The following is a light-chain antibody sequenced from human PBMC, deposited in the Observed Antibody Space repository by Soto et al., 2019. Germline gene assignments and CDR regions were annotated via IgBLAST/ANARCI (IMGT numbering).Light chain of an antibody. CDR2: ETS. CDR3: QQYNSYSEA. Sequence: DIQMTQSPSTLSASIGDRVTITCRASQIISRWLAWYQQKPGKAPKLLIYETSNLESGVPSRFSGGGSGTEFTLTISSLQPDDFATYYCQQYNSYSEAFGQGTKVDIK. CDR1: QIISRW. J-gene: IGKJ1*01. V-gene: IGKV1-5*03.